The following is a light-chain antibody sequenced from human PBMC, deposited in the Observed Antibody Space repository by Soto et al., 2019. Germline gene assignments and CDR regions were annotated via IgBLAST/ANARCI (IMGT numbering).Light chain of an antibody. CDR1: ENINTF. CDR2: DTV. CDR3: QQRSKWPPIT. Sequence: EIVLTQSPDTLSLSPGETATLSCRASENINTFLAWYQQRPGQPPRLLIFDTVKRATGIPSRFSGSGSGTDFSLTINGVEPEDSATYYCQQRSKWPPITFGQGTRLQIK. V-gene: IGKV3-11*01. J-gene: IGKJ5*01.